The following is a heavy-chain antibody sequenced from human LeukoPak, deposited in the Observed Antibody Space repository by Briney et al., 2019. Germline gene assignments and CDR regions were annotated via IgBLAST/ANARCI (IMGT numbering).Heavy chain of an antibody. CDR1: GFTFSSYS. V-gene: IGHV3-21*01. Sequence: GGFLRLSCAASGFTFSSYSMNWVRQAPGKGLEWVSSISSSSSYIYYADSVKGRFTISRDNAKNSLYLQMNSLRAEDTAVYYCARDWVHVSGTFDPWGQGTLVTVSS. D-gene: IGHD1-1*01. J-gene: IGHJ5*02. CDR3: ARDWVHVSGTFDP. CDR2: ISSSSSYI.